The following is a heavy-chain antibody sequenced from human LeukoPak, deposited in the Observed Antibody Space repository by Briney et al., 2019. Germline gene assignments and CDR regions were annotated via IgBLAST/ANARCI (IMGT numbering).Heavy chain of an antibody. J-gene: IGHJ4*02. CDR2: ISGSGGST. D-gene: IGHD3-9*01. V-gene: IGHV3-23*01. CDR1: GFTFSSYA. CDR3: AKQLRYFGFGY. Sequence: PGGSLRLSCAASGFTFSSYAVRWVRQAPGRGREWVSAISGSGGSTYYADSVKGRFTISRDNSKNTLYLQMNSLRAEDTAVYYCAKQLRYFGFGYWGQGTLVTVSS.